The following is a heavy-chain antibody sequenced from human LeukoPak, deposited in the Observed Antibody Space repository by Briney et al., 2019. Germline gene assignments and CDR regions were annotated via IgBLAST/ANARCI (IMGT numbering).Heavy chain of an antibody. J-gene: IGHJ3*02. D-gene: IGHD4-23*01. Sequence: SETLSLTCTVSGGSISSYYWSWIRQPPGKGLEWIGYIYYSGSTNYNPSLKSRVTISVDTSKNQFSLKLSSVTAADTAVYYCARAEDYGGTIDAFDIWGQGTMATVSS. V-gene: IGHV4-59*01. CDR1: GGSISSYY. CDR3: ARAEDYGGTIDAFDI. CDR2: IYYSGST.